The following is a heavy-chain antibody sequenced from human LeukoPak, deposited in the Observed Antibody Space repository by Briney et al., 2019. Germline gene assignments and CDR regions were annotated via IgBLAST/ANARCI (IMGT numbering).Heavy chain of an antibody. J-gene: IGHJ6*02. V-gene: IGHV7-4-1*02. CDR1: GYTFTSYA. Sequence: ASVKVSCKASGYTFTSYAMNWVRQAPGQGLEWMGWINTNTGNPTYAQGFTGRFVFSLDTSVSTAYLQISSLRAEDTAVYYCARDRIQLWSTYYYYGMDVWGQGTTVTVSS. CDR2: INTNTGNP. CDR3: ARDRIQLWSTYYYYGMDV. D-gene: IGHD5-18*01.